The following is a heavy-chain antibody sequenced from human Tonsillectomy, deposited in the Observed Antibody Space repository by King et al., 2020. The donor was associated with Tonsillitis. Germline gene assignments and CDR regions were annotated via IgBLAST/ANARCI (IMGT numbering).Heavy chain of an antibody. CDR1: GGSITSYY. CDR2: IFYTGST. J-gene: IGHJ5*02. Sequence: QLQESGPGLVKPSETLSLTCTVSGGSITSYYWSWIRQPPGKGLEWIGYIFYTGSTNHNPSLKSRVTFSVDTSKNQFSLKLTSVTAADTAFYYCAKHGPGGVPTFDPWGQGTLVTVSS. V-gene: IGHV4-59*08. D-gene: IGHD3-16*01. CDR3: AKHGPGGVPTFDP.